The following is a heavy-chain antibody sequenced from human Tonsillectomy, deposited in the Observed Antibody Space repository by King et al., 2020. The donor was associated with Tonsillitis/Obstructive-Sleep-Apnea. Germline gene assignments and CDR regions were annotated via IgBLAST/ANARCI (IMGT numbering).Heavy chain of an antibody. D-gene: IGHD2-21*01. J-gene: IGHJ4*02. CDR2: IIPIFGTA. Sequence: QLVQSGAEVKKPGSSVKVSCKASGGTFSSYAISWVRQAPGQGLEWMGGIIPIFGTANYAQKFQGRVTITADESTSTAYMELSSLRSEDTAVYYCARGVAYCGGDCYPRGLFDYWGQGTLVTVSS. CDR1: GGTFSSYA. V-gene: IGHV1-69*01. CDR3: ARGVAYCGGDCYPRGLFDY.